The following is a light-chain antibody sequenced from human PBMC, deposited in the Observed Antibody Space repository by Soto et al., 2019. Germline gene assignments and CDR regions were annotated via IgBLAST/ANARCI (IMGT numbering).Light chain of an antibody. Sequence: EIVLTQSPATLSLSPGERATLSCRASQSVSSYLVWYQQKPGQAPRHLIYDASNRATGIPARFSGSGSGTDFTLTISSLEPEDFAVYYCQQRGNRPPWTFGQGTKVAIK. J-gene: IGKJ1*01. CDR2: DAS. V-gene: IGKV3-11*01. CDR3: QQRGNRPPWT. CDR1: QSVSSY.